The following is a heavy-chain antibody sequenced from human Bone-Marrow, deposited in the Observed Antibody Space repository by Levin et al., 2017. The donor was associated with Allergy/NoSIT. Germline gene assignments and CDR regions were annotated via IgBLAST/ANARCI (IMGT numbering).Heavy chain of an antibody. CDR2: ISSRGTTM. CDR3: ARDMNKAHYNYGLDV. CDR1: GFTFSSYS. V-gene: IGHV3-48*04. D-gene: IGHD1/OR15-1a*01. J-gene: IGHJ6*02. Sequence: GGSLRLSCAASGFTFSSYSMNWVRQAPGKGLEWISYISSRGTTMYLADSVKGRFTISRDNAKNSLSLQMNSLRADDTAVYYCARDMNKAHYNYGLDVWGQGTTVTVSS.